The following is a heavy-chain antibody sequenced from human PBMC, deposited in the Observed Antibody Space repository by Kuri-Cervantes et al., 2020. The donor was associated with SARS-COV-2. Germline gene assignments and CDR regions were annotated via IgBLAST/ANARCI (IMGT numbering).Heavy chain of an antibody. CDR1: GYTFTSYY. CDR3: ATGSIVGATNWFDP. CDR2: FDPEDGET. D-gene: IGHD1-26*01. Sequence: ASVKVSCKASGYTFTSYYMHWVRQAPGKGLEWMGGFDPEDGETIYAQKFQGGVTMTEDTSTDTAYMELSSLRSEDTAVYYCATGSIVGATNWFDPWGQGTLVTVSS. V-gene: IGHV1-24*01. J-gene: IGHJ5*02.